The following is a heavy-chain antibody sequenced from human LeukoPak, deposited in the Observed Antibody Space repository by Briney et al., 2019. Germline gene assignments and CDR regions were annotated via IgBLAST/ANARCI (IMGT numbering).Heavy chain of an antibody. CDR3: AVSGRYGHFDY. D-gene: IGHD1-26*01. V-gene: IGHV4-39*07. J-gene: IGHJ4*02. CDR1: GGSISSSSYY. CDR2: IYYTGTT. Sequence: SETLSLTCTVSGGSISSSSYYWGWIRQPPGQGLEWIGSIYYTGTTYYTSSLKSRVTISIDTTKNQFSLNLSSVTAADTAVYYCAVSGRYGHFDYWGQGTLVTVSS.